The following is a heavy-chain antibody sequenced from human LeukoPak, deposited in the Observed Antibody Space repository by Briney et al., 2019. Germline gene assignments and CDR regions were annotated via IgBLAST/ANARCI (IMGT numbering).Heavy chain of an antibody. CDR2: ISAYNGNT. J-gene: IGHJ4*02. CDR1: GGTFSSYA. Sequence: ASVKVSCKASGGTFSSYAISWVRQAPGQGLEWMGWISAYNGNTNYAQKLQGRVTMTTDTSTSTAYMELRSLRSDDTAVYYCARIAGAYYDFWSGYYRDYFDYWGQGTLVTVSS. V-gene: IGHV1-18*01. D-gene: IGHD3-3*01. CDR3: ARIAGAYYDFWSGYYRDYFDY.